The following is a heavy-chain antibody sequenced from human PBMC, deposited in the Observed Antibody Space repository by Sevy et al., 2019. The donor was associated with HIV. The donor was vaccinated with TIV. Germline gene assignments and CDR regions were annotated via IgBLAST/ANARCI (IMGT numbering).Heavy chain of an antibody. Sequence: GGSLRLSCAVSGFTFSNYWMHWVRQAPGKGLEWVANIKQDGSEKYYVDSVKGRFSISRDNAKNLVYLQMNSLRVEDTAVYYCMTAMLHVGGLGTMVTVSS. V-gene: IGHV3-7*01. D-gene: IGHD2-15*01. CDR1: GFTFSNYW. J-gene: IGHJ3*01. CDR3: MTAMLHV. CDR2: IKQDGSEK.